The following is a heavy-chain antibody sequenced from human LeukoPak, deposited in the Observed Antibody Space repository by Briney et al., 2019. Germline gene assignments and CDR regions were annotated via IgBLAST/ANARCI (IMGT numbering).Heavy chain of an antibody. CDR1: GFPFSNYV. J-gene: IGHJ4*02. CDR3: ARDSDWAFHY. D-gene: IGHD2-21*02. Sequence: GGSLRLSCAASGFPFSNYVMSWVRQAPGKGLEWVSYINHNGETIYYADSVKGRFAISRDNGKNSLYLQMNSLRDEDTAVYCARDSDWAFHYWGQGTRVTVSS. V-gene: IGHV3-48*02. CDR2: INHNGETI.